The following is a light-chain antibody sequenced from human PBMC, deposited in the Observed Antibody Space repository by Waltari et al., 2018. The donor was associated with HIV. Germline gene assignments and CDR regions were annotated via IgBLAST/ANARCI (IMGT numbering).Light chain of an antibody. CDR2: DNS. J-gene: IGLJ3*02. CDR1: SPNIGTDY. CDR3: GTWDRTLGGGV. Sequence: QSVLTQPPSLSAPPGQKVTISCSRSSPNIGTDYVSWYQPVPGAAPRPLIYDNSKRPSGIPDRFSGSESGTSATLAITGLQTGDEADYYCGTWDRTLGGGVFGGGTKLTVL. V-gene: IGLV1-51*01.